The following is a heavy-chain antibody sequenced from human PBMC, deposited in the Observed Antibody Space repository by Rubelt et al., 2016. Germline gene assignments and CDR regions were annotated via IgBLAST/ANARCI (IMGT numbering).Heavy chain of an antibody. Sequence: QLQLQESGPGLVKPSETLSLTCTVSGGSISSSTSYWAWIRQPPGKGLEWIGEINDSGIINYNPSLKSRVTISVDTSKNQLSLNLKSVTAADTAAYFCARGWRWLQFWGQGTLVTVSP. J-gene: IGHJ1*01. D-gene: IGHD5-24*01. CDR1: GGSISSSTSY. CDR2: INDSGII. V-gene: IGHV4-39*07. CDR3: ARGWRWLQF.